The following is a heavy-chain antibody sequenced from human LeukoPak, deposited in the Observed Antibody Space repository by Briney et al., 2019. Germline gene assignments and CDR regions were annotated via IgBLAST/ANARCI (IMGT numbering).Heavy chain of an antibody. V-gene: IGHV1-69*04. Sequence: GASVKVSCKASGGTFSSYAISWVRQAPGQGLEWMGRIIPILGIANYAQKFQGRVTITRNTSISTAYMELSSLRSEDTAVYYCARGNKQVDFDYWGQGTLVTVSS. J-gene: IGHJ4*02. CDR3: ARGNKQVDFDY. D-gene: IGHD1/OR15-1a*01. CDR2: IIPILGIA. CDR1: GGTFSSYA.